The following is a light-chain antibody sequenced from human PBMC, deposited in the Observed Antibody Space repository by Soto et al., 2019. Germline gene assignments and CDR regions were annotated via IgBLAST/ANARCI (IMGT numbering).Light chain of an antibody. Sequence: IQMTQSPPSLSVSVGDRVTITCQASQDISNYLHWFQQKPGKAPQLLIFDVSNLQAGVPSRFSGGGSGTDFTFTISRLQPEDIATYYCQQYENLPTFGQGTRLEIK. CDR2: DVS. J-gene: IGKJ5*01. V-gene: IGKV1-33*01. CDR1: QDISNY. CDR3: QQYENLPT.